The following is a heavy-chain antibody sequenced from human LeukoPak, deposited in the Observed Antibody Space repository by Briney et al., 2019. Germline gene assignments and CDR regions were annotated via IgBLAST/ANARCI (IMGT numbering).Heavy chain of an antibody. D-gene: IGHD5-18*01. CDR3: ASTDALAQNSYGYVFDY. CDR2: IYYSGST. Sequence: PSETLSLTCTVSGGSISSGGYYWSWIRQHPGTGLEWIGYIYYSGSTYYNPSLKSRVTISVDTSKNQFSLKLSSVTAADTAVYYCASTDALAQNSYGYVFDYWGQGTLVTVSS. V-gene: IGHV4-31*03. J-gene: IGHJ4*02. CDR1: GGSISSGGYY.